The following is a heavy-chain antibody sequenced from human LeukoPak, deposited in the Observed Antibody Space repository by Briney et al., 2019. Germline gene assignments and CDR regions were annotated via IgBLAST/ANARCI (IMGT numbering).Heavy chain of an antibody. CDR3: AKDLLAWTLSSFAY. Sequence: GGSLRLSCAASGFTFSSYAMSWVRQAPGKGLDWVSAISGSGGSTYYADSVKGRFTISRDSSKNTLYLQMNSLRAEDTAVYYGAKDLLAWTLSSFAYWGQGNPGTVSP. CDR1: GFTFSSYA. CDR2: ISGSGGST. J-gene: IGHJ4*02. D-gene: IGHD3-3*02. V-gene: IGHV3-23*01.